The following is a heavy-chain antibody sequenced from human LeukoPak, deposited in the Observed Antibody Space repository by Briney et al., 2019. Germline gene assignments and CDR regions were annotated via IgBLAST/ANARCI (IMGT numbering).Heavy chain of an antibody. V-gene: IGHV4-59*12. CDR1: GGSISSYY. CDR3: ARGYGSGSYYYY. D-gene: IGHD3-10*01. CDR2: INHSGST. J-gene: IGHJ4*02. Sequence: SETLSLTCTVSGGSISSYYWSWIRQPPGKGLEWIGEINHSGSTNYNPSLKSRVTISVDTSKNQFSLKLSSVTAADTAVYYCARGYGSGSYYYYWGQGTLVTVSS.